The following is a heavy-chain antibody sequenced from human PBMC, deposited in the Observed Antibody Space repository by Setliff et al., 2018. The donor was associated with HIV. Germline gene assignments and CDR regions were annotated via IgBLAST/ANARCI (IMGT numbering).Heavy chain of an antibody. CDR2: ISSSGSTI. CDR1: GFTFSVYE. D-gene: IGHD6-19*01. J-gene: IGHJ3*01. CDR3: ARDLDLGGWEGNDAFDV. Sequence: QPGGSLRLSCAASGFTFSVYEMNWVRQAPGKGLEWVSYISSSGSTINYADSVKGRFTISRDNAKNSLYLQMNSLRAEDTAVYYCARDLDLGGWEGNDAFDVWGQGTMVTVSS. V-gene: IGHV3-48*03.